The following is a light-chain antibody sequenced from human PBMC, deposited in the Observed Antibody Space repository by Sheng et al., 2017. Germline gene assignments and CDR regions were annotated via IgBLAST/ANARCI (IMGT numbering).Light chain of an antibody. CDR3: SSYTSGSTRYV. J-gene: IGLJ1*01. V-gene: IGLV2-14*03. CDR1: SSDVGGYNS. Sequence: QSALTQPASVSGSPGQSITISCTGTSSDVGGYNSVSWYQQHPDKAPRLMIYDVSNRPSGVSNRFSGSKSGNTASLTISGLQAEDEADFYCSSYTSGSTRYVFGTGTKVTV. CDR2: DVS.